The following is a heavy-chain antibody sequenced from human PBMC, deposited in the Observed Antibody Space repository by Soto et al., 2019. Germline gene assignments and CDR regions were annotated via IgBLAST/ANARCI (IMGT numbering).Heavy chain of an antibody. J-gene: IGHJ4*02. CDR3: ARGRLRVGSDY. D-gene: IGHD4-17*01. CDR2: ISYVGGT. Sequence: SETLSLTCTVSGDSIDRSTYYWGWIRQPPGKGLEWIGSISYVGGTFYNPSLKSRVTLSVDTSKNQFSLTLGSVTAADTAVYYCARGRLRVGSDYWGQGTLVTVSS. CDR1: GDSIDRSTYY. V-gene: IGHV4-39*01.